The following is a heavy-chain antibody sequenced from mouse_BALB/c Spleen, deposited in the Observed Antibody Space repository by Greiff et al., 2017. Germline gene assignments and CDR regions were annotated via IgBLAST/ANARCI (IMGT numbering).Heavy chain of an antibody. CDR1: GFTFSSYA. CDR3: ARESGYSAMDY. CDR2: ISSGGST. V-gene: IGHV5-6-5*01. D-gene: IGHD1-2*01. Sequence: EVQGVESGGGLVKPGGSLKLSCAASGFTFSSYAMSWVRQTPEKRLEWVASISSGGSTYYPDSVKGRFTISRDNARNILYLQMSSLRSEDTAMYYCARESGYSAMDYWGQGTSVTVSS. J-gene: IGHJ4*01.